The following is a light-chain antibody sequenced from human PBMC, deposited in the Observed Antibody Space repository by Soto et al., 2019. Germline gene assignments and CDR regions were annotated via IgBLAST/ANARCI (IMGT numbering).Light chain of an antibody. J-gene: IGLJ1*01. CDR1: NIESKS. CDR2: DDS. Sequence: SYELTQPPSVSVASGQTARITCGGNNIESKSVHWYQQKPGQAPVLVVYDDSDRPSGIPDRFSGSNSGNTATLTISRVEAADEADYYCQVWDSSTDHRVFGTGTKVHVL. CDR3: QVWDSSTDHRV. V-gene: IGLV3-21*02.